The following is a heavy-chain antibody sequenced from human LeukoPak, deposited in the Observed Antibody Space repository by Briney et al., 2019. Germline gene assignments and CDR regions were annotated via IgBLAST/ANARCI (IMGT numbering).Heavy chain of an antibody. CDR2: INHSGST. CDR3: ARGHYGGNSIDY. Sequence: SETLSLTCAVYGGSFSGYYWSWIRQPPGKGLEWIGEINHSGSTNYNPSLKSRVTISVDTSKNQLSLKLSSVTAADTAVYYCARGHYGGNSIDYWGQGTLVTVSS. CDR1: GGSFSGYY. D-gene: IGHD4-23*01. V-gene: IGHV4-34*01. J-gene: IGHJ4*02.